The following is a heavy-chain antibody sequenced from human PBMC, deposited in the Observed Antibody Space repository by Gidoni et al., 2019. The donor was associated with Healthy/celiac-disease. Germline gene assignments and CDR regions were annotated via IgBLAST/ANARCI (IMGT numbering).Heavy chain of an antibody. CDR3: TRVGLMAGRGSYYLKGAFDI. Sequence: EVQLVESGGGLVQPGRSLRLSCTASGFTLGDYAMSWVRQAPGKGLEWVGFIRSKAYGGTTEYAASVKGRFTISRDDSKSIAYLQMNSLKTEDTAVYYCTRVGLMAGRGSYYLKGAFDIWGQGTMVTVSS. D-gene: IGHD1-26*01. V-gene: IGHV3-49*04. CDR1: GFTLGDYA. J-gene: IGHJ3*02. CDR2: IRSKAYGGTT.